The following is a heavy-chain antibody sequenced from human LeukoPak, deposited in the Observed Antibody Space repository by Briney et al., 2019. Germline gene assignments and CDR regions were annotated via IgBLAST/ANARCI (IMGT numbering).Heavy chain of an antibody. CDR2: ISSSSSYI. V-gene: IGHV3-21*04. D-gene: IGHD3-22*01. Sequence: GGSLRLSCAASGFTFSSYSMNWVRQAPGKGLEWVSSISSSSSYIYYADSVKGRFTISRDNSKNTLYLQMNSLRAEDTAVYYCARVVMKGAFDIWGQGTMVTVSS. CDR1: GFTFSSYS. CDR3: ARVVMKGAFDI. J-gene: IGHJ3*02.